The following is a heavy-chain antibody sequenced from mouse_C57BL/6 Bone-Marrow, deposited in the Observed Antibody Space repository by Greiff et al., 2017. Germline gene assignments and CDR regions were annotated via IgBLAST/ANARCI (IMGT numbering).Heavy chain of an antibody. Sequence: QVHVKQPGAELVKPGASVKLSCKASGYTFTSYWMHWVKQRPGQGLEWIGMLHPNSGSTNYNEKFKSKATLTVDKSSSTAYLQLSSLTSEDSAVYYCARSPYYYGSSYVLYWYFDVWGTGTTVTVSS. D-gene: IGHD1-1*01. CDR2: LHPNSGST. CDR3: ARSPYYYGSSYVLYWYFDV. V-gene: IGHV1-64*01. CDR1: GYTFTSYW. J-gene: IGHJ1*03.